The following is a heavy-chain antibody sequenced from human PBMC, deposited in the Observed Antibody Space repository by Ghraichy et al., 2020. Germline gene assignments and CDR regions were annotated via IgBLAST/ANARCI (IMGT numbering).Heavy chain of an antibody. CDR1: GFTFSSYG. Sequence: LSLTCAASGFTFSSYGMHWVRQAPGKGLEWVGRIKSKTDGGTTDYAAPVKGRFTISRDDSKNTLYLQMNSLKTEDTAVYYCTTDPHYDYIWGYYYGMDVWGQGTTVTVSS. V-gene: IGHV3-15*01. D-gene: IGHD3-16*01. CDR2: IKSKTDGGTT. CDR3: TTDPHYDYIWGYYYGMDV. J-gene: IGHJ6*02.